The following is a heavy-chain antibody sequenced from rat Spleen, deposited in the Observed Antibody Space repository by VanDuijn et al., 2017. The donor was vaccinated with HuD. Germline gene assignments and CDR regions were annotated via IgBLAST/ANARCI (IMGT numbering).Heavy chain of an antibody. V-gene: IGHV5S13*01. CDR2: ISSDGSTT. CDR1: GLTFSDYD. CDR3: TAGGLGARNWFAY. J-gene: IGHJ3*01. D-gene: IGHD5-1*01. Sequence: EVQLMESGGGLVQPGRSLKISCAVSGLTFSDYDMAWVRQAPTKGLEWIASISSDGSTTYYPDTVKGRFVISKDNAENTGYLQMNRLRSEDTAMYYCTAGGLGARNWFAYWGQGTLVTVSS.